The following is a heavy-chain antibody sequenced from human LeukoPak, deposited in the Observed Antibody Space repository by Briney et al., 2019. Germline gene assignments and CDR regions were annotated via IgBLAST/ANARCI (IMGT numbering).Heavy chain of an antibody. V-gene: IGHV1-18*01. CDR2: ISAYNGNT. D-gene: IGHD2-8*02. J-gene: IGHJ5*02. CDR1: GYTFTSYG. CDR3: AREISGVSLGRFDP. Sequence: ASVKVSCKASGYTFTSYGISWVRQAPGQGLEWMGWISAYNGNTNYAQKLQGRVTMTTDTSTSTAYMELRSLRSDDTAVYYCAREISGVSLGRFDPWGQGTLVTVSS.